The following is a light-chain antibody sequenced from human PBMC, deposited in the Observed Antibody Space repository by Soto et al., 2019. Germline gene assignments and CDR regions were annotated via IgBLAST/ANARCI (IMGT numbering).Light chain of an antibody. CDR3: HQYGTSNT. V-gene: IGKV3-20*01. J-gene: IGKJ2*01. Sequence: EIVLTQSPDTLSLSPGERATLSCRASQSIGSSYLGWYQQKPGQAPRPLIYATSGRATGTPDRFSGSGAGTDFTLTISRLEPEDFAVYYCHQYGTSNTFGQGTKVEIK. CDR1: QSIGSSY. CDR2: ATS.